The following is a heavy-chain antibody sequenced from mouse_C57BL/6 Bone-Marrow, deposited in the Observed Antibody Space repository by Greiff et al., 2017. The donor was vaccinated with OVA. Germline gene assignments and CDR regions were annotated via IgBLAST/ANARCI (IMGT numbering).Heavy chain of an antibody. D-gene: IGHD1-2*01. CDR1: GFTFSSYG. J-gene: IGHJ2*01. CDR2: ISSGGSYT. Sequence: EVQLVESGGDLVKPGGSLKLSCAASGFTFSSYGMSWVRQTPDKRLEWVATISSGGSYTYYPDSVKGRLTISRDNTKNTLYLQISSLKSEDKAMYYCARHGGYYGNYWGQDTTLTVSS. CDR3: ARHGGYYGNY. V-gene: IGHV5-6*01.